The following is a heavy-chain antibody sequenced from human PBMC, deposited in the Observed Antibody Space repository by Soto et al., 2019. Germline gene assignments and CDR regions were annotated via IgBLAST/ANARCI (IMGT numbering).Heavy chain of an antibody. Sequence: GGSLRLSCAASGFTFSSYAMHWVRQAPGKGLEWVAVISYDGSNKYYADSVKGRFTISRDNSKNTLYLQMNSLRAEDTAVYYCAMTTYYYDSSGYPKPGSFDDWGQGTLVTVSS. V-gene: IGHV3-30-3*01. J-gene: IGHJ4*02. D-gene: IGHD3-22*01. CDR1: GFTFSSYA. CDR2: ISYDGSNK. CDR3: AMTTYYYDSSGYPKPGSFDD.